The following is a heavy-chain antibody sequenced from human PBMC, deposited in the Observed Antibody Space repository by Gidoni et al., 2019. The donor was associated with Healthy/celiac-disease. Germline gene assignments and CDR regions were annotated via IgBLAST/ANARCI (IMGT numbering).Heavy chain of an antibody. D-gene: IGHD4-17*01. CDR1: GFTFSSYA. J-gene: IGHJ3*02. CDR2: IRGSGGST. V-gene: IGHV3-23*01. CDR3: ANKDDYGDPNDAFDI. Sequence: EVPLLESGGGWVQPGGSLRLSCAASGFTFSSYAMSWVRQAPGKGLEWVSAIRGSGGSTYYADSVKGRFTISRDNSKNTLYLQMNSLSAEDTAVYYCANKDDYGDPNDAFDIWGQGTMVTVSS.